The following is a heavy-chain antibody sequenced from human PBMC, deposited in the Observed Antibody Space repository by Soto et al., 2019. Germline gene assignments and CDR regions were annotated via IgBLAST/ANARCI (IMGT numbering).Heavy chain of an antibody. CDR3: ARGLIAVAGGAFDI. V-gene: IGHV1-69*06. J-gene: IGHJ3*02. Sequence: SVKVSCKASGGTFSSYAISWVRQAPGQGLEWMGGIIPIFGTANYAQKFQGRVTITADKSTSTAYMELSSLRSEDTAVYYCARGLIAVAGGAFDIWGQGTMVTVSS. D-gene: IGHD6-19*01. CDR1: GGTFSSYA. CDR2: IIPIFGTA.